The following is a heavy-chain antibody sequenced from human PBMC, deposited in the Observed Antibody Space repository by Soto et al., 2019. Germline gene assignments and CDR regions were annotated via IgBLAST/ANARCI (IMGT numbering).Heavy chain of an antibody. J-gene: IGHJ4*02. CDR1: GYNFTNYW. Sequence: GESLKISCKGSGYNFTNYWIGWVRQMPGKGLEWMGIIYPGDSDTRYSPSFQGQVTISADKSISTAYLQWSSLKASDTAIYYCARNLYFGSGSFYLTFDYWGQGTLVTVSS. CDR2: IYPGDSDT. CDR3: ARNLYFGSGSFYLTFDY. D-gene: IGHD3-10*01. V-gene: IGHV5-51*01.